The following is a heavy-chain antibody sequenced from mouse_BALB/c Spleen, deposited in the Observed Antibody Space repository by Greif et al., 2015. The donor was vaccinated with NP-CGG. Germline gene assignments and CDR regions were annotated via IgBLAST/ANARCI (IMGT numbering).Heavy chain of an antibody. CDR1: GFTFSSYT. CDR3: ARGFTTVVAYYAMDY. D-gene: IGHD1-1*01. V-gene: IGHV5-12-2*01. CDR2: ISNGGGST. Sequence: VESGGGLVQPGGSLKLSCAASGFTFSSYTMSWVRQTPEKRLEWVAYISNGGGSTYYPDTVKGRFTISRDNAKNXLYLQMSSLNSEDTAMYYCARGFTTVVAYYAMDYWGQGTSVTVSS. J-gene: IGHJ4*01.